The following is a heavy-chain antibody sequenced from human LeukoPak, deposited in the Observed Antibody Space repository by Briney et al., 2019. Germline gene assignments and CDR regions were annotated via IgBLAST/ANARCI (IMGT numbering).Heavy chain of an antibody. Sequence: PGGSLRLSCAASGFTFSSYWMSWVRQAPGKGLEWVANIKQDGSEKYYVDSVKGRFTISRDNAKNSLYLQMNSLRAEDTAVYYCVGITMVRGVTGGYYFDYWGQGTLVTVSS. J-gene: IGHJ4*02. CDR2: IKQDGSEK. D-gene: IGHD3-10*01. CDR3: VGITMVRGVTGGYYFDY. V-gene: IGHV3-7*01. CDR1: GFTFSSYW.